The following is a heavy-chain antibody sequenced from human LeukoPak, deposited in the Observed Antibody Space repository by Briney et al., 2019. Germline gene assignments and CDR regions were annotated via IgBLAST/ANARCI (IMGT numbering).Heavy chain of an antibody. D-gene: IGHD2-21*02. J-gene: IGHJ4*02. Sequence: GGSPRLSCAASGFTFSSYAMHWVRQAPGKGLEYVSAISSNGGSTYYANSVKGRFTISRDNSKNTLYLQMGSLRAGDMAVYYCARGGGVTDYWGQGTLVTVSS. CDR1: GFTFSSYA. CDR3: ARGGGVTDY. V-gene: IGHV3-64*01. CDR2: ISSNGGST.